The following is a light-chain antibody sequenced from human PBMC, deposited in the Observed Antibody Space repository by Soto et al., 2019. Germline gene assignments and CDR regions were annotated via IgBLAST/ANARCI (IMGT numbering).Light chain of an antibody. CDR2: GAS. CDR3: QQYNNRPPET. CDR1: QSVGSN. Sequence: EIGMTQSPATLSVSPGERATLSCRASQSVGSNLAWYQQKPGQAPRLLIYGASTRATGIPARFSGSGSGTEFTLTISSLQSEDFAIYYCQQYNNRPPETFGQGTKLE. J-gene: IGKJ2*01. V-gene: IGKV3-15*01.